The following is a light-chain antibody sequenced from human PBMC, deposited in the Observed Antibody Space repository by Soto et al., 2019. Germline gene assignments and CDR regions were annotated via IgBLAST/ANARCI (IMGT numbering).Light chain of an antibody. Sequence: QSVLTQPPSASGTPGQRVTISCSGSSSNIGSNTVNWYQLLPGTAPKLLIYSNDQRPSGVPDRFSGSKSGTSVSLAISGLQSEDEADYYCATWDDSLIGAVFGGGTKLTVL. J-gene: IGLJ2*01. V-gene: IGLV1-44*01. CDR1: SSNIGSNT. CDR3: ATWDDSLIGAV. CDR2: SND.